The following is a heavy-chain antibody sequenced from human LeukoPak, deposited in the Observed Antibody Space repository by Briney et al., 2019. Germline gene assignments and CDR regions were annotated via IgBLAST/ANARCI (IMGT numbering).Heavy chain of an antibody. V-gene: IGHV4-31*03. Sequence: SQTLSLTCTVSGGSISSDGYYWSWIRQNPGKGLEWIGYIYSSGSTYYNPSLKSRVSISLDTSKNQFSLKLRSVTAADTAVYYCARELYDFWTDYHMPWGQGILATVSS. CDR2: IYSSGST. CDR3: ARELYDFWTDYHMP. D-gene: IGHD3-3*01. J-gene: IGHJ4*02. CDR1: GGSISSDGYY.